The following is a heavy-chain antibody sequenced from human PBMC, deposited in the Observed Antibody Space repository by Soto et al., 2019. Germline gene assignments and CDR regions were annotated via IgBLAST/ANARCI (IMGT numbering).Heavy chain of an antibody. D-gene: IGHD2-8*01. J-gene: IGHJ4*02. CDR1: GFTFSNFA. CDR3: ASEISSGMYLDH. Sequence: QVQLVESGGGVVQPGESLRLSCATSGFTFSNFAMHWVRQTPGKGLEWVAIISPDGSTKSYTGSVKGRFSISRDNSRNTLYLQMYTLRVVDVGVFYCASEISSGMYLDHWGQGTLVTVSS. V-gene: IGHV3-30-3*01. CDR2: ISPDGSTK.